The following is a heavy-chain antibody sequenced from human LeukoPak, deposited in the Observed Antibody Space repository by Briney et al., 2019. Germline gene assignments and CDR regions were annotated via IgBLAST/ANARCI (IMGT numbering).Heavy chain of an antibody. CDR1: GFTLSSYE. V-gene: IGHV3-48*03. CDR3: ARQNGGFDY. J-gene: IGHJ4*02. CDR2: IGYSGSTI. Sequence: PGESLRLSCATSGFTLSSYEMNWVRQAPGKGLEWGSYIGYSGSTIYYADSVKGRFTISRDTARNSLSLQMNSLRAEDTAVYYCARQNGGFDYWGQGTLVIVSS. D-gene: IGHD3-16*01.